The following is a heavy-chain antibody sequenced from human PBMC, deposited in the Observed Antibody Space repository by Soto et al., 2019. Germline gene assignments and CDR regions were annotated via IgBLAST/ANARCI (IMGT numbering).Heavy chain of an antibody. V-gene: IGHV3-21*01. Sequence: EVQLVESGGGLVKPGGSLRLSCAASGFTFSSHNMNWVRQAPGKGLEWVSSIDSSSDYIYYADSLKGRFTISRDNAKNSLYLQMNSLRAEDTVVYYCARRRPTVTTTLFWYFDLWGRGTLVTVSS. CDR3: ARRRPTVTTTLFWYFDL. J-gene: IGHJ2*01. CDR2: IDSSSDYI. D-gene: IGHD4-17*01. CDR1: GFTFSSHN.